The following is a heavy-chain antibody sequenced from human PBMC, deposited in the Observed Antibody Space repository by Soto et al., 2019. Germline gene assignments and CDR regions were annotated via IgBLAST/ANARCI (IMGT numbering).Heavy chain of an antibody. D-gene: IGHD2-8*01. J-gene: IGHJ6*02. CDR2: ISYDGSNK. Sequence: GGSLRLSCAASGFTFSSYGMHWVRQAPGKGLEWVAVISYDGSNKYYADSVKGRFTISRDNSKNTLYLQMNSLRAEDTAVYYCAKDLQVLMVYAIHYYYYYGMDVWGQGTTVTVSS. V-gene: IGHV3-30*18. CDR1: GFTFSSYG. CDR3: AKDLQVLMVYAIHYYYYYGMDV.